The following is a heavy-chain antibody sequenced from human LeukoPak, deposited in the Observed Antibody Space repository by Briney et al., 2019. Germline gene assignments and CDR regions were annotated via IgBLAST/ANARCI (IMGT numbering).Heavy chain of an antibody. CDR1: GGSISSSNW. V-gene: IGHV4-4*02. J-gene: IGHJ4*02. D-gene: IGHD1-26*01. CDR2: IYHSGST. CDR3: ARRGGATTEYYFDY. Sequence: KSSETLSLTCAVSGGSISSSNWWSWVRQPPGKGLEWIGEIYHSGSTNYNPSLKSRVTISVDTSKNQFSLKLSSVTAADTAVYYCARRGGATTEYYFDYWGQGTPVTVSS.